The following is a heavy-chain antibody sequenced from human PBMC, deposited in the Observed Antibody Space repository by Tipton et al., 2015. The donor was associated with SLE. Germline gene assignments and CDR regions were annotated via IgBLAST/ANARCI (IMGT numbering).Heavy chain of an antibody. D-gene: IGHD5-18*01. CDR1: GFTFSSYG. CDR2: ISYDGTNK. J-gene: IGHJ6*03. V-gene: IGHV3-30*18. Sequence: SLRLSCAASGFTFSSYGIHWVRQAPGKGLEWVAVISYDGTNKYYADSVKGRFTISRDNSKNTLYLQMNSLRAEDTAVYYCAKDAIQVWLGYYMDVWGKGTTVTVSS. CDR3: AKDAIQVWLGYYMDV.